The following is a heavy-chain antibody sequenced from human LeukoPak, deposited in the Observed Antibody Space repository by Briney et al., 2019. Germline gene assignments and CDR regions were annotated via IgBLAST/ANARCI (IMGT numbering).Heavy chain of an antibody. Sequence: ASVKVSRKASGYTFTSYYMHWVRQAPGQGLEWMGIINPSGGSTSYAQKFQGRVTMTRDTSTSTVYMELSSLRSEDTAVYYCARDLKPEFKIVGATNWFDPWGQGTLVTVSS. D-gene: IGHD1-26*01. V-gene: IGHV1-46*01. CDR2: INPSGGST. CDR1: GYTFTSYY. CDR3: ARDLKPEFKIVGATNWFDP. J-gene: IGHJ5*02.